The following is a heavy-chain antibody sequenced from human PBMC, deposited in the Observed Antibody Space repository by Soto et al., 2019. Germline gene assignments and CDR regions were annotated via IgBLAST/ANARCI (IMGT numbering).Heavy chain of an antibody. D-gene: IGHD3-3*01. CDR2: INPNSGGT. J-gene: IGHJ4*02. CDR1: GYTFTGYY. Sequence: QVQLVQSGAEVKKPGASVKVSCKASGYTFTGYYMHWVRQAPGQGLEWMGWINPNSGGTNYAQKFQGWVTMTRDTSISTAYMELSRVRSDDTAVYYCARGGTYYDFLSGYLKEYYFDHWGQGTLVTVSS. V-gene: IGHV1-2*04. CDR3: ARGGTYYDFLSGYLKEYYFDH.